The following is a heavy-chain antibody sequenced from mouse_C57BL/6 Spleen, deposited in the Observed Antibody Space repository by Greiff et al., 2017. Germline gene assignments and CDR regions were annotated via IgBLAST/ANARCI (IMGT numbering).Heavy chain of an antibody. Sequence: VQLVESGAELVKPGASVKISCKASGYAFSSYWMNWVKQRPGKGLEWIGQIYPGDGDTNYNGKFKGKATLTADKSSSTAYMQLSSLTSEDSAVYFCASEGSYYYGLDYWGQGTTLTVSS. V-gene: IGHV1-80*01. CDR2: IYPGDGDT. CDR3: ASEGSYYYGLDY. CDR1: GYAFSSYW. J-gene: IGHJ2*01. D-gene: IGHD1-1*01.